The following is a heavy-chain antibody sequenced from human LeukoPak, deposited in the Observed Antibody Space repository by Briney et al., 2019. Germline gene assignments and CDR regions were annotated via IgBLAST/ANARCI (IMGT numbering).Heavy chain of an antibody. CDR2: IYYSGST. J-gene: IGHJ4*02. Sequence: SETLSLTCTVSGGSISSYYWNWIRQPPGKGLEWIGSIYYSGSTYYNPSLKSRVTISVDTSKNQFSLKLSSVTAADTAVYYCASHTYDQYYDILTGFLQNPKNDYWGQGTLVTVSS. CDR3: ASHTYDQYYDILTGFLQNPKNDY. CDR1: GGSISSYY. V-gene: IGHV4-59*05. D-gene: IGHD3-9*01.